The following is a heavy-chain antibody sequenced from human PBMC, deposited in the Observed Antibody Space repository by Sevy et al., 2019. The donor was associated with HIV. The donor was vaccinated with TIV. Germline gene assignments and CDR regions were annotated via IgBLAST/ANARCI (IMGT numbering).Heavy chain of an antibody. CDR2: ISIDGNNK. J-gene: IGHJ4*02. CDR1: TFTLSNYG. Sequence: GGSLRLSCAASTFTLSNYGFHWVRQTPDKGLEWVSFISIDGNNKLYADSVKGRFTISRDNSNNTLSLQMNGLRAEETAVYYCARDWSFDYWGQGTLVTVSS. D-gene: IGHD3-3*01. V-gene: IGHV3-30*03. CDR3: ARDWSFDY.